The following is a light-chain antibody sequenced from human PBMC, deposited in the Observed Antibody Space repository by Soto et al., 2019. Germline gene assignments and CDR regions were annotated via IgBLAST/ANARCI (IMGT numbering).Light chain of an antibody. CDR1: SSDVGGYNY. J-gene: IGLJ3*02. CDR2: DVS. V-gene: IGLV2-14*01. CDR3: SSYTSSSTLV. Sequence: QSVLTQPASVSGSPGQSITISCTGTSSDVGGYNYVSWYQQHPGKAPKLMIYDVSNRPSGVSNRFSGSKSGNTASLTISGLQAEDAADIYCSSYTSSSTLVFGGGTKLTVL.